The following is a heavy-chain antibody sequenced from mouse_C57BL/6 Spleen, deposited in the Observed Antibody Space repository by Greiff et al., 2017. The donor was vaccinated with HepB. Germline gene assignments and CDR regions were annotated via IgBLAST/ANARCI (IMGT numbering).Heavy chain of an antibody. CDR3: ARGETGTPFAY. CDR2: ISDGGSYT. Sequence: DVMLVESGGGLVKPGGSLKLSCAASGFTFSSYAMSWVRQTPEKRLEWVATISDGGSYTYYPDNVKGRFTISRDNAKNNLYLQMSHLKSEDTAMYYCARGETGTPFAYWGQGTLVTVSA. CDR1: GFTFSSYA. D-gene: IGHD4-1*01. V-gene: IGHV5-4*03. J-gene: IGHJ3*01.